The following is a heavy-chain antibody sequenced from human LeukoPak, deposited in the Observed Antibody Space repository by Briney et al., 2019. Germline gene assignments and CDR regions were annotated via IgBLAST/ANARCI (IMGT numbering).Heavy chain of an antibody. J-gene: IGHJ5*02. CDR1: GGSISSYY. CDR3: ARASPGIAVAGTVGWFDP. D-gene: IGHD6-19*01. CDR2: IYYSGST. V-gene: IGHV4-59*01. Sequence: PSETLSLTCTVSGGSISSYYWSWIRQPPGKGLEWIGYIYYSGSTNYNPSLKSRVTISVDTSKNQFSLKLSSVTAADTAVYSCARASPGIAVAGTVGWFDPWGQGTLVTVSP.